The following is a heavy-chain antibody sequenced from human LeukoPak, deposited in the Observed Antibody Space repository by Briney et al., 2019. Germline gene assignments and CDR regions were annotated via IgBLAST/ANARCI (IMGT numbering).Heavy chain of an antibody. J-gene: IGHJ5*02. CDR3: ARGVLVYCSSTSCYQRFDP. V-gene: IGHV1-8*01. CDR2: MNPNSGNT. D-gene: IGHD2-2*01. CDR1: GHTFTSYD. Sequence: GASVKVSCKASGHTFTSYDINWVRQATGQGLEWMGWMNPNSGNTGYAQKFQGRVTMTRNTSISTAYMELSSLRSEDTAVYYCARGVLVYCSSTSCYQRFDPWGQGTLVTVSS.